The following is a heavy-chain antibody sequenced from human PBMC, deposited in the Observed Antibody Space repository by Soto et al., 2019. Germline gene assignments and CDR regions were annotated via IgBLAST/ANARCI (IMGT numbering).Heavy chain of an antibody. CDR1: GFTLSSYW. Sequence: EVQLVESGGGLVQLGGSLRLSCATSGFTLSSYWMSWVRQAPGKGLEWVANIKRDGSEKYYVDSVQGRFTISRDNAKNSLYLQMNSLRAEDTAVYYCARDCRGGICYGYYFDYWGQGTLVTVSS. CDR2: IKRDGSEK. D-gene: IGHD2-15*01. CDR3: ARDCRGGICYGYYFDY. V-gene: IGHV3-7*01. J-gene: IGHJ4*02.